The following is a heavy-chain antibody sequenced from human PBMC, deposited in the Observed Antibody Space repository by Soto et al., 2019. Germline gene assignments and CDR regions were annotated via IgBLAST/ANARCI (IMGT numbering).Heavy chain of an antibody. CDR3: AKYCSSTSCDHYFDY. D-gene: IGHD2-2*01. CDR1: GYSFTNYD. Sequence: ASVKVSCKASGYSFTNYDISWVRQAPGQGLEWMGWISPYNGDTNYAQKLQGRVTMTTDTSTSTAYMELRSLRSDDTAVYYCAKYCSSTSCDHYFDYWGQGTLVTVSS. CDR2: ISPYNGDT. J-gene: IGHJ4*02. V-gene: IGHV1-18*01.